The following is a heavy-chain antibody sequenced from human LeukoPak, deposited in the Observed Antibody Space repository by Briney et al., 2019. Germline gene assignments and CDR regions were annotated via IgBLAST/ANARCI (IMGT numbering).Heavy chain of an antibody. CDR3: ARHLGYCSSTSCYVGYYFDY. Sequence: PSETLSLTCTVSGGSISSYYWSWIRQPPGKGLEWIGYIYYSGSTNYNPSLKSRVTISVDTSKNQFSPKLSSVTAADTAVYYCARHLGYCSSTSCYVGYYFDYWGQGTLVTVSS. V-gene: IGHV4-59*08. D-gene: IGHD2-2*01. CDR2: IYYSGST. CDR1: GGSISSYY. J-gene: IGHJ4*02.